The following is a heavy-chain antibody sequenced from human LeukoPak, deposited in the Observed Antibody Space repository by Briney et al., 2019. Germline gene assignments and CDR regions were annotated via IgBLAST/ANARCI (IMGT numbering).Heavy chain of an antibody. V-gene: IGHV3-23*01. Sequence: QTGGSLRLSCAASGFTFSIYAMSWVRQAPGKGLEWVSSISGSGDLTYYAGSMKGRFTISRDNSKNTLYLQMNSLRAEDTAIYYCAKDRPNYYGNNGHYYRRDGDSWGQGPLVTVSS. CDR3: AKDRPNYYGNNGHYYRRDGDS. D-gene: IGHD3-22*01. CDR2: ISGSGDLT. J-gene: IGHJ5*01. CDR1: GFTFSIYA.